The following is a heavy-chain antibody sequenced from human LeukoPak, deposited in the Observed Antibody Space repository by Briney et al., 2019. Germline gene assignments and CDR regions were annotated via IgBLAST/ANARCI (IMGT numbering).Heavy chain of an antibody. D-gene: IGHD1-26*01. CDR1: GFTFNYYW. Sequence: PGGSLRLPCAASGFTFNYYWMHWLRQAPGKGLVWVSRVHNDGSATTYVDSVKGRFIISRDNARNTVYLQMNSLRPEDTAVYYCARGGVGSFDSWGQGTLVTVSS. V-gene: IGHV3-74*01. CDR3: ARGGVGSFDS. J-gene: IGHJ4*02. CDR2: VHNDGSAT.